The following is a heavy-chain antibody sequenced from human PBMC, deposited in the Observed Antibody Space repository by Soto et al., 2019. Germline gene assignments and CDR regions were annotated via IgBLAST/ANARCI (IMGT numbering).Heavy chain of an antibody. CDR1: GGTFSSYV. J-gene: IGHJ6*02. CDR3: AEVDTRMVTYGLDV. Sequence: QVQLVQSGAEVKKPESSVKVSCKASGGTFSSYVINWVRQAPGQGLGWMGGIIPGFATGNYAQKFQGRITITGDESKRTAYMEMSSLRSEHMAMYYCAEVDTRMVTYGLDVWGQGTTVTVSS. V-gene: IGHV1-69*01. CDR2: IIPGFATG. D-gene: IGHD5-18*01.